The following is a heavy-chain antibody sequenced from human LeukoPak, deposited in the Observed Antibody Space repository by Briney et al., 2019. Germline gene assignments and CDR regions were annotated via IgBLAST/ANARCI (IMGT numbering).Heavy chain of an antibody. CDR3: ARLRFSDYDFWSGYYTGIWIFDY. J-gene: IGHJ4*02. D-gene: IGHD3-3*01. Sequence: ASVKVSCKASGYTFTSYDINWVRQATGQGLEWMGWMNPNSGNTGYAQKFQGRVTMTRNTSISTAYMELSSLRSEDTAVYYCARLRFSDYDFWSGYYTGIWIFDYWGQGTLVIVSS. CDR1: GYTFTSYD. CDR2: MNPNSGNT. V-gene: IGHV1-8*01.